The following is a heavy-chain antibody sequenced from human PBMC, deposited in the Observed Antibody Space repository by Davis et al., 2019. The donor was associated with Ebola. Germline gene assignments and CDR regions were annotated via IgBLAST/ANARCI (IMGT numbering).Heavy chain of an antibody. V-gene: IGHV3-48*03. CDR3: ARDNGLNTIPDWYYGMDV. Sequence: GESLKIPCAASGFTFSSYEMNWVRQAPGKGLEWVSYISSSGSTIYYADSVKGRFTISRDNAKNSLYLQMNSLRAEDTAVYYCARDNGLNTIPDWYYGMDVWGQGTTVTVSS. CDR1: GFTFSSYE. CDR2: ISSSGSTI. J-gene: IGHJ6*02. D-gene: IGHD3/OR15-3a*01.